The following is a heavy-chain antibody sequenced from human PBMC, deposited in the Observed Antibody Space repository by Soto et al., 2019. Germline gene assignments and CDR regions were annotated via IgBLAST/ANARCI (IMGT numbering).Heavy chain of an antibody. CDR3: ARVSDYYDSSAMGPFSFDY. CDR1: GGSISSGGYY. V-gene: IGHV4-31*03. CDR2: IYYSGST. J-gene: IGHJ4*02. Sequence: QVQLQESGPGLVKPSQTLSLTCTVSGGSISSGGYYWSWIRQHPGKGLEWIGYIYYSGSTYYNPSRKSRVTISVDTSKNQFSLKLSSVTAADTAVYYCARVSDYYDSSAMGPFSFDYWCQGTLVTVSS. D-gene: IGHD3-22*01.